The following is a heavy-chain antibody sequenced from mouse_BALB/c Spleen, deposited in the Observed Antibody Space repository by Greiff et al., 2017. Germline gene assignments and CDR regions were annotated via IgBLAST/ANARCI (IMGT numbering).Heavy chain of an antibody. D-gene: IGHD2-1*01. Sequence: EVMLVESGGGLVKPGGSLKLSCAASGFTFSDYYMYWVRQTPEKRLEWVATISDGGSYTYYPDSVKGRFTISRDNAKNNLYLQMSSLKSEDTAMYYCARGGGFYGNFLAMDYWGQGTSVTVSS. J-gene: IGHJ4*01. CDR1: GFTFSDYY. V-gene: IGHV5-4*02. CDR3: ARGGGFYGNFLAMDY. CDR2: ISDGGSYT.